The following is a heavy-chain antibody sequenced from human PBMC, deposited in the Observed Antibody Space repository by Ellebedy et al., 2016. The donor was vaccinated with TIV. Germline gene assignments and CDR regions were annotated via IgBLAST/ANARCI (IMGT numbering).Heavy chain of an antibody. CDR1: GGSVSRSNYY. D-gene: IGHD3-9*01. Sequence: SETLSLXCTVSGGSVSRSNYYWGWIRQRPGKGPEWIGNIYHTGTTFYNPSLKSRVSISVDTSKNQFSLRLSSVTAADTAVYYCASLRGGSGYQGRWGQGALVTVSS. V-gene: IGHV4-39*01. CDR2: IYHTGTT. CDR3: ASLRGGSGYQGR. J-gene: IGHJ4*02.